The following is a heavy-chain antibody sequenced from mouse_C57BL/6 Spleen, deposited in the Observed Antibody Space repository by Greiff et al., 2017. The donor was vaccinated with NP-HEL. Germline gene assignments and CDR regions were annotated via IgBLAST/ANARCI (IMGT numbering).Heavy chain of an antibody. V-gene: IGHV5-17*01. CDR2: ISSGSSTI. J-gene: IGHJ4*01. CDR1: GFTFSDYG. D-gene: IGHD3-1*01. Sequence: EVQRVESGGGLVKPGGSLKLSCAASGFTFSDYGMHWVRQAPEKGLEWVAYISSGSSTIYYADTVKGRFTISRANAKNTLFLQMTSLRSEDTAMYYCARGLRGDYAMDYWGQGTSVTVSS. CDR3: ARGLRGDYAMDY.